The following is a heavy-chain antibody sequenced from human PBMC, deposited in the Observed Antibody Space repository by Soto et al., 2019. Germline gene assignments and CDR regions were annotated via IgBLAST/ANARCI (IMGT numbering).Heavy chain of an antibody. D-gene: IGHD4-4*01. J-gene: IGHJ4*02. V-gene: IGHV3-23*01. CDR2: ISGSGANT. CDR1: GFTFTSYA. CDR3: AGEYSNNDY. Sequence: PGGSLRLSCAASGFTFTSYAMTWVRQAPGKGLEWVSTISGSGANTYYADSVKGRFTISRDNSKNTLYLQMNSLRAEDTVVYYCAGEYSNNDYWGQGTLVTVSS.